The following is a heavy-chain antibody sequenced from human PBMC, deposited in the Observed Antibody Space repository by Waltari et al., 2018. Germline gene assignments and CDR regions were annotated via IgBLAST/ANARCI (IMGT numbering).Heavy chain of an antibody. Sequence: QVQLQQWGAGLLKPSETLSLTCTVYGVSFSDYYWTWIRQPPGKGLEWIGEINHSGSDKYNPSLMSRVTISVDTSKNQISLKMNSMSAADTAVYYCARGTTIFGLRWFDPWGQGTLVTVSS. V-gene: IGHV4-34*01. D-gene: IGHD3-3*01. CDR2: INHSGSD. J-gene: IGHJ5*02. CDR3: ARGTTIFGLRWFDP. CDR1: GVSFSDYY.